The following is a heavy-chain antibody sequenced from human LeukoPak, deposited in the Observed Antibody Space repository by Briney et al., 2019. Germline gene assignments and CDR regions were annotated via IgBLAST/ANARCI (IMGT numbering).Heavy chain of an antibody. D-gene: IGHD3-16*01. Sequence: GGSLRLSCAASGFTFSSYGMHWVRQAPGKGLEWVAVIWYDGSNKYYADSVKGRFTISRDNSKNTLYLQMNSLRAEDTAVYYCARDPYNFGGGGAFDIWGQGTMVTVSS. CDR3: ARDPYNFGGGGAFDI. V-gene: IGHV3-33*01. CDR1: GFTFSSYG. CDR2: IWYDGSNK. J-gene: IGHJ3*02.